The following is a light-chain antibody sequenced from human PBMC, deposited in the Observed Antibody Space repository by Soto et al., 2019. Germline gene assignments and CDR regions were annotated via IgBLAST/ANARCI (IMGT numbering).Light chain of an antibody. CDR3: QQYNDWPPLT. CDR2: GAS. V-gene: IGKV3-15*01. Sequence: EIVMTHSPYTLSVSPGERSTLSCRASQRVSDNLAWYQQKPGQAPRLLIYGASIRATGIPARFSGSGSGTEFTLTISSLQSEDFAVYYCQQYNDWPPLTFGQGTKVDIK. CDR1: QRVSDN. J-gene: IGKJ1*01.